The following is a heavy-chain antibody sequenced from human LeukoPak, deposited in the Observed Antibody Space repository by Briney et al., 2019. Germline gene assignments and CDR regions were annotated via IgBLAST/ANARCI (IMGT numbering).Heavy chain of an antibody. CDR2: IIPILGIA. Sequence: SVKVSCKASGGTFSSYAISWVRQAPGQGLAWMGRIIPILGIANYAQKFQGRVTITADKSTSTAYMELSSLRSEDTAVYYCARVLGYYDSSGYSDFDYWGQGTLVTVSS. V-gene: IGHV1-69*04. CDR1: GGTFSSYA. D-gene: IGHD3-22*01. J-gene: IGHJ4*02. CDR3: ARVLGYYDSSGYSDFDY.